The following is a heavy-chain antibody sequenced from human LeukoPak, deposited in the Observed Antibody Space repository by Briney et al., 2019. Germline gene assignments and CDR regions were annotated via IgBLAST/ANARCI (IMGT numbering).Heavy chain of an antibody. J-gene: IGHJ4*02. V-gene: IGHV4-39*02. Sequence: SSETLSLTCTVSSGSINNNTFYWGWVRQPPGRGLEWLGSLYYSGSTYYNPSLKSRIAISVDTSKNHFSLKMRSVTAADTAVYYCARRSDSGSDDGEDYFDNWGQGTLVNVSS. CDR3: ARRSDSGSDDGEDYFDN. CDR2: LYYSGST. CDR1: SGSINNNTFY. D-gene: IGHD1-26*01.